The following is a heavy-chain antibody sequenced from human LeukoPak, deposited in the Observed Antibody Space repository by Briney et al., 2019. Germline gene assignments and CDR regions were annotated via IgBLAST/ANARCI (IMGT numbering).Heavy chain of an antibody. V-gene: IGHV4-39*01. CDR1: GGSISSSSYY. D-gene: IGHD2-15*01. CDR2: IYYSGST. CDR3: ARPYCSGGSCYSVIYMDI. Sequence: PSETLSLTCTVSGGSISSSSYYWGWIRQPPGKGLEWIGSIYYSGSTYYNPSLKSRVTISVDTSNNQFSLKLSSVTAADTAVYYCARPYCSGGSCYSVIYMDIWGKGTTVTVS. J-gene: IGHJ6*03.